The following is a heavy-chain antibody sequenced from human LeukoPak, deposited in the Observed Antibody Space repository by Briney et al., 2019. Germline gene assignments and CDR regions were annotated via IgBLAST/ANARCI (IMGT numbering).Heavy chain of an antibody. J-gene: IGHJ6*03. D-gene: IGHD6-6*01. Sequence: HSETLSLTCAVYGGSFSGYYWSWIRQPPGKGLEWIGEINHSGSTNYNPSLKSRVTISVDTSKNQFSLKLSSVTAADTAVYYCARGFPAARTYYYYMDVWGKGTTVTVSS. CDR1: GGSFSGYY. CDR2: INHSGST. CDR3: ARGFPAARTYYYYMDV. V-gene: IGHV4-34*01.